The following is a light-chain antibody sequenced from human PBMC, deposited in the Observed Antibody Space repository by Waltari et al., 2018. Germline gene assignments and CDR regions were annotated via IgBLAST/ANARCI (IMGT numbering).Light chain of an antibody. Sequence: SYELTQPPSVSVSPGQTASIACPGDKLEDQYASWYQQKPGQSPVLVIYQDNRRPSGIPERFSGSTSGNTATLTISGTQAMDEADYYCQAWDRNTYVVFGGGTKLTVL. J-gene: IGLJ2*01. CDR2: QDN. V-gene: IGLV3-1*01. CDR3: QAWDRNTYVV. CDR1: KLEDQY.